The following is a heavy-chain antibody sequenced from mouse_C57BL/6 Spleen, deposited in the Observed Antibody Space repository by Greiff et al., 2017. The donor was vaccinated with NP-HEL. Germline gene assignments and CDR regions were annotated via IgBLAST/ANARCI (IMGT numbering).Heavy chain of an antibody. J-gene: IGHJ1*03. CDR3: ARDRAYYGSDWYFDV. Sequence: VQLKESGGGLVKPGGSLKLSCAASGFTFSSYAMSWVRQTPEKRLEWVATISDGGSYTYYPDNVKGRFTISRDNAKNNLYLQMSHLKSEDTAMYYCARDRAYYGSDWYFDVWGTGTTVTVSS. CDR1: GFTFSSYA. D-gene: IGHD1-1*01. CDR2: ISDGGSYT. V-gene: IGHV5-4*01.